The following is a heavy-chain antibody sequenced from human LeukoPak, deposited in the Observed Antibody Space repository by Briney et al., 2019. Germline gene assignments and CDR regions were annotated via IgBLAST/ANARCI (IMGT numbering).Heavy chain of an antibody. J-gene: IGHJ5*02. CDR1: GGSISVYY. D-gene: IGHD2-2*01. Sequence: PSETLSLTCTVSGGSISVYYWNWIRQPPGKGLEWIGSIHYSGSTNYNPSLKSRVTVSVDTSKNQFPLNLTSVTAADTAVYFCARAMCTSCERRWFDPWGQGTLVTVSS. V-gene: IGHV4-59*01. CDR2: IHYSGST. CDR3: ARAMCTSCERRWFDP.